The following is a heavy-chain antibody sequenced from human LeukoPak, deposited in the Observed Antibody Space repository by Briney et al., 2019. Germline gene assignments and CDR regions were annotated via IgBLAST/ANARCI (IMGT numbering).Heavy chain of an antibody. J-gene: IGHJ4*02. CDR1: GGTFSSYA. CDR3: ARAAPYYYDSSGYSPGDY. V-gene: IGHV1-69*04. CDR2: IIPILGIA. Sequence: SVKVSCKASGGTFSSYAISWVRQAPGQGLEWMGRIIPILGIANYAQKFQGRVTITADKSTSTAYMELSSLGSEDTAVYYCARAAPYYYDSSGYSPGDYWGQGTLVTVSS. D-gene: IGHD3-22*01.